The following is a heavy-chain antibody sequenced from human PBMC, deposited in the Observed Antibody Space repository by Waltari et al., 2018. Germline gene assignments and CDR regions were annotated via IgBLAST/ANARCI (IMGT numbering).Heavy chain of an antibody. CDR2: IYPSGST. D-gene: IGHD3-22*01. V-gene: IGHV4-4*07. Sequence: QVHLQESGPGLVKTSETLSLTCTVSGGSLYSYYWSWVRQPAGKALEWNGHIYPSGSTNYSPSLRSRVTMSVDTSKRQFSLKLSSVTAADTAMYYCARDRYYDSSGYSQSYYYDSWGQGTLVTVSS. CDR3: ARDRYYDSSGYSQSYYYDS. J-gene: IGHJ4*02. CDR1: GGSLYSYY.